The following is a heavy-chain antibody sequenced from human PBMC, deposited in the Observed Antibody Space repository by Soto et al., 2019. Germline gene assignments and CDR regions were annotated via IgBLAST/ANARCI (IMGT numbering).Heavy chain of an antibody. CDR2: VSGSGGST. Sequence: EVQLLESGGGLVQPGGSLRLSCAASGFTFSSYAMSWVRQGPGKGLEWVSAVSGSGGSTYYADSVKGRFTISRDRCKNTLHRQINSPRAEDTAVYYCAKETHGILGDCSGGSCQWGETGFDPWGQGTLVTVSS. CDR3: AKETHGILGDCSGGSCQWGETGFDP. D-gene: IGHD2-15*01. J-gene: IGHJ5*02. CDR1: GFTFSSYA. V-gene: IGHV3-23*01.